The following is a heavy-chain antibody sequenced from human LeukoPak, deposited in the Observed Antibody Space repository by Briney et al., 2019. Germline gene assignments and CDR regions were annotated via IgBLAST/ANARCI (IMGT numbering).Heavy chain of an antibody. CDR2: IKQGGREE. V-gene: IGHV3-7*03. J-gene: IGHJ5*02. D-gene: IGHD3-10*01. CDR3: ARDNGGWFDT. CDR1: EFIFSDYW. Sequence: AGGSLRLSCVASEFIFSDYWMSWVRQAPGKGLEWVANIKQGGREEKYVSSVKGRFAISRDDAKSTLYLQMDSLSGDATAVYYCARDNGGWFDTWGRGTLVTVSS.